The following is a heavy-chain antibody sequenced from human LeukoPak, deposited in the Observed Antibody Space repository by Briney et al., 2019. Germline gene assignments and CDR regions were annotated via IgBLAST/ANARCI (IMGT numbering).Heavy chain of an antibody. J-gene: IGHJ4*02. V-gene: IGHV4-39*07. CDR3: AREANYYGSGSYFEGTFDY. Sequence: SETLSLTCTVSGGSISSSSYYWGWIRQPPGKGLEWIGSIYYSGSTYYNPSLKSRVTISVDTSKNEFSLRLTSVTAADTAVYYCAREANYYGSGSYFEGTFDYWGQGSLVTVSS. CDR2: IYYSGST. D-gene: IGHD3-10*01. CDR1: GGSISSSSYY.